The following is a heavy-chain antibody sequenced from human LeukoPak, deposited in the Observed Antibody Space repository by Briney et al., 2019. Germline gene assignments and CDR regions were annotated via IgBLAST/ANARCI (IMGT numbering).Heavy chain of an antibody. CDR1: GFTFSSVW. CDR2: INPDGSTT. V-gene: IGHV3-74*01. CDR3: ARGGDDY. Sequence: PGGSLSLSCAASGFTFSSVWMYWVRQAPGKGPQWVSIINPDGSTTGYADSVKGRFTISRDNAKNMLYLQMNNLRTEDTAMYICARGGDDYWGQGTLVTVSS. J-gene: IGHJ4*02. D-gene: IGHD2-21*01.